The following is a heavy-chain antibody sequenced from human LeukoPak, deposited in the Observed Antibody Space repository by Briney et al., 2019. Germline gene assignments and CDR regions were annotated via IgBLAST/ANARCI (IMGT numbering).Heavy chain of an antibody. CDR3: ARSDYSGSYFFDY. D-gene: IGHD1-26*01. J-gene: IGHJ4*02. CDR1: GGSISSYY. CDR2: IYYSGST. Sequence: SETLSLTRTVSGGSISSYYWSWIRQPPGKGLEWIGYIYYSGSTNYNPSLKSRVTISVDTSKNQFSLKLSSVTAADTAVYYCARSDYSGSYFFDYWGQGTLVTVSS. V-gene: IGHV4-59*08.